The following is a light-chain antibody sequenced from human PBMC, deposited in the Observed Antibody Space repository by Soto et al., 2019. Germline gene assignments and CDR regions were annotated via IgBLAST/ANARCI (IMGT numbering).Light chain of an antibody. CDR3: CSYKSSSTLYV. V-gene: IGLV2-14*03. J-gene: IGLJ1*01. Sequence: QSVLTQPASVSGSPGQSITISCTGTSSDIGAYNYVSWYQQHPGKAPKLIIYDVTNRPAGISSRFSASKSGNMASLTISVLQAEDEADYYCCSYKSSSTLYVFGTGTKVTVL. CDR1: SSDIGAYNY. CDR2: DVT.